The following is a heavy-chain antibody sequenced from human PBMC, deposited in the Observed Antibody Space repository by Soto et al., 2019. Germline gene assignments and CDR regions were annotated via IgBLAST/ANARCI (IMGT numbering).Heavy chain of an antibody. CDR2: IYYSGRT. V-gene: IGHV4-59*01. J-gene: IGHJ3*01. CDR1: SGSIINYY. Sequence: QVQLQESGPGLVKPSETLSLTCTVSSGSIINYYWSWIRQPPGKGLEWIGFIYYSGRTNSNSFLRSRVTRSVDMSRRQLSLKLNSVTAADTAVYCCASRLTLATTTGDAFDLWGQGTMVTVSS. CDR3: ASRLTLATTTGDAFDL. D-gene: IGHD4-17*01.